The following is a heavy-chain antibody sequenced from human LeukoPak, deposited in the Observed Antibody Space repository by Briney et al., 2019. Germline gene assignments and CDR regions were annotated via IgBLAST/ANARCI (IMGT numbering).Heavy chain of an antibody. Sequence: ASVKVSCKASGYTFKNYDINWVRQATGQGLEWMGWMNPNSGNTGFAQKFQDRVSMTRDTSINTAYMELTSLRSGDTAVYYCARATPGCLHSYSFDYWGQGTVVTVYS. J-gene: IGHJ4*02. D-gene: IGHD1-1*01. V-gene: IGHV1-8*02. CDR2: MNPNSGNT. CDR3: ARATPGCLHSYSFDY. CDR1: GYTFKNYD.